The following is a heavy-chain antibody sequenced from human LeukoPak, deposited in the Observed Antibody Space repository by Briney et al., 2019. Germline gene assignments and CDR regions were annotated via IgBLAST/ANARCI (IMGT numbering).Heavy chain of an antibody. J-gene: IGHJ3*02. CDR1: GFTFSTYA. D-gene: IGHD5-24*01. CDR2: ISYDGSNK. Sequence: GGSLRLSCAASGFTFSTYAMHWVRQAPGKGLEWVAAISYDGSNKNYADSVKGRFTISRDNSKNTLYLQMNGLRAEDAAVYYCARGRDGYNLVDAFDIWGQGIMVTVSS. CDR3: ARGRDGYNLVDAFDI. V-gene: IGHV3-30*04.